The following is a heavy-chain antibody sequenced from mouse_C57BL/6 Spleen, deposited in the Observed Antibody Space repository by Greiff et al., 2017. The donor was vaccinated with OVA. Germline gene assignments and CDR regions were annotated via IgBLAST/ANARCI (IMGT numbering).Heavy chain of an antibody. J-gene: IGHJ4*01. Sequence: EVQVVESEGGLVQPGSSMKLSCTASGFTFSDYYMAWVRQVPEKGLEWVANINYDGSSTYYLDSLKSRFIISRDNAKNILYLQMSSLKSEDTATYYCASYGSSYAMDYWGQGTSVTVSS. D-gene: IGHD1-1*01. CDR2: INYDGSST. CDR1: GFTFSDYY. CDR3: ASYGSSYAMDY. V-gene: IGHV5-16*01.